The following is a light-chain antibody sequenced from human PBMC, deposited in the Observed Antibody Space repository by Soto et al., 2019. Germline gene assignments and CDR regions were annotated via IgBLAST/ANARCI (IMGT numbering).Light chain of an antibody. J-gene: IGKJ1*01. CDR2: RAS. V-gene: IGKV1-5*03. Sequence: DIQSTQSPSTLSASVGDRVTITCRASQGISTWLAWYKPQPGKAPNVLIYRASSLESGVPSRFSGSGSGTEFTLTIRSLKPDDFATDYCQQYNSYSTFGQGTKVDIK. CDR3: QQYNSYST. CDR1: QGISTW.